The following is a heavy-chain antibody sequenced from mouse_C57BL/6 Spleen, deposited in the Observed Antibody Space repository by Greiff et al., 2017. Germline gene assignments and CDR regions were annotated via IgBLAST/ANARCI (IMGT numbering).Heavy chain of an antibody. CDR2: IYPGDGDT. V-gene: IGHV1-82*01. Sequence: QVQLQQSGPELVKPGASVKISCKASGYAFSSSWMNWVKQRPGKGLEWIGRIYPGDGDTYYNGKFKGKATLTADKSSSTAYMQLSSLTSEDSAVYFCARNYGNFAWLAYWGQGTLVTVSA. CDR1: GYAFSSSW. CDR3: ARNYGNFAWLAY. J-gene: IGHJ3*01. D-gene: IGHD2-1*01.